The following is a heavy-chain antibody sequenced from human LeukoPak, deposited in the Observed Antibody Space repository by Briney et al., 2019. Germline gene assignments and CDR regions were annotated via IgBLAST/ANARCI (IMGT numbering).Heavy chain of an antibody. CDR3: ARPELAGGDYGLDY. CDR1: GGTFSSYA. CDR2: IIPIFGTT. J-gene: IGHJ4*02. V-gene: IGHV1-69*13. D-gene: IGHD4-17*01. Sequence: SVKVSCKASGGTFSSYAISWVRQAPGQGLEWLGGIIPIFGTTNYAQKSQGRVTITADESTSTGYMELRNLRSEDTAVYYCARPELAGGDYGLDYWGQGTLVTVSS.